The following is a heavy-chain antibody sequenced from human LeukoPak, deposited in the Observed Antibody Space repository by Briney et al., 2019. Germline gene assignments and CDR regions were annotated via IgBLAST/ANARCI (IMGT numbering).Heavy chain of an antibody. D-gene: IGHD5-18*01. J-gene: IGHJ6*02. CDR3: ARSVGYKGSYYYYYGMDV. CDR1: GYSLTGYY. V-gene: IGHV1-2*02. Sequence: GSVKVSCKASGYSLTGYYMHWVRQAPGQGLEWMGWINPNGGGANYAQKFQGRVTMTRDTSISTAYMELSRLRSDDTAVYYCARSVGYKGSYYYYYGMDVWGQGTTVTVSS. CDR2: INPNGGGA.